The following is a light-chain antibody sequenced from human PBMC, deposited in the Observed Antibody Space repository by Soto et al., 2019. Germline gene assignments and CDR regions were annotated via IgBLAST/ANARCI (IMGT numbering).Light chain of an antibody. CDR2: TNN. Sequence: QSALTQPASLSGTPGQTVTISCSGSTSNMGSNPVNWYQQLPGTAPRLLISTNNQRPSGVPDRFSGSRSGTSASLAISGLQSEDEADYYCAAWDDRLNGTRYVFGTGTKVTVL. J-gene: IGLJ1*01. V-gene: IGLV1-44*01. CDR1: TSNMGSNP. CDR3: AAWDDRLNGTRYV.